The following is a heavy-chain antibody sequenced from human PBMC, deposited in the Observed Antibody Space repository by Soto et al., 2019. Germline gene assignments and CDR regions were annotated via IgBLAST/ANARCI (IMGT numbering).Heavy chain of an antibody. CDR2: IWYDGSNK. Sequence: QVQLVESGGGVVQPGRSLRLSCAASGFTFSSYGMHWVRQAPGKGLEWVAVIWYDGSNKYYADSVRGRFTISRDNSKNKMHLQMNSLRSEDKAVYYYARDKGLRYFDWLNAFDLWGQGTMVTVSS. J-gene: IGHJ3*01. CDR1: GFTFSSYG. V-gene: IGHV3-33*01. CDR3: ARDKGLRYFDWLNAFDL. D-gene: IGHD3-9*01.